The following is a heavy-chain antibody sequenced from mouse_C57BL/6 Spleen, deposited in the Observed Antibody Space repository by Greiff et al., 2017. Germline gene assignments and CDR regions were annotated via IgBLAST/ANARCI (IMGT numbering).Heavy chain of an antibody. D-gene: IGHD1-1*01. Sequence: EVKLVASGGGLVKPGGSLKLSCAASGFTFSDYGMHWVRQAPEKGLEWVAYISSGSSTIYYADTVKGRFTLPRDNAKNTLFLQMTSLRSEDTAMYYCARDYYGSSLFACWGQGTLVTVSA. CDR1: GFTFSDYG. CDR3: ARDYYGSSLFAC. V-gene: IGHV5-17*01. J-gene: IGHJ3*01. CDR2: ISSGSSTI.